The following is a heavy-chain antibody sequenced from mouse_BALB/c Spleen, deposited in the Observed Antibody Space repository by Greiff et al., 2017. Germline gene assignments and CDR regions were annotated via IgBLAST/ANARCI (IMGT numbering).Heavy chain of an antibody. CDR3: TREVRYYFDY. CDR2: IYPGSGST. V-gene: IGHV1S22*01. Sequence: LQQPVSELVRPGASVKLSCKASGYTFTSYWMHWVKQRPGQGLEWIGNIYPGSGSTNYDEKFKSKATLTVDTSSSTAYMQLSSLTSEDSAVYYCTREVRYYFDYWGQGTTLTVSS. D-gene: IGHD2-14*01. J-gene: IGHJ2*01. CDR1: GYTFTSYW.